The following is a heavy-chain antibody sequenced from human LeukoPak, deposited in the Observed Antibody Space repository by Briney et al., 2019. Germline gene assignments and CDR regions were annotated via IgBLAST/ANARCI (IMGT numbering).Heavy chain of an antibody. Sequence: PGGSLRLSCAASGFTFSSYAMHWVRQAPGKGLEYVSAISSNGGSTYYANSVKGRFTISRDNSKNTLYLQMGSLRAEDMAVYYCARDRAVGGVVVTFGYWGQGTLVTVSS. V-gene: IGHV3-64*01. CDR2: ISSNGGST. J-gene: IGHJ4*02. D-gene: IGHD3-22*01. CDR1: GFTFSSYA. CDR3: ARDRAVGGVVVTFGY.